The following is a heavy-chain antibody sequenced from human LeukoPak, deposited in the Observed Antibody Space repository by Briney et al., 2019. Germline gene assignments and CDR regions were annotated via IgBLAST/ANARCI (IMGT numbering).Heavy chain of an antibody. CDR1: GGSVSSGSYY. J-gene: IGHJ4*02. D-gene: IGHD4/OR15-4a*01. CDR3: ARGLYGGYVNY. CDR2: IYYSGST. Sequence: SETLSLTCTVSGGSVSSGSYYWSWIRQPPGKGLEWIGYIYYSGSTNYHPSLKSRVTISVDTSKNQFSLKLSSVTAADTAVYYCARGLYGGYVNYWGQGTLVTVSS. V-gene: IGHV4-61*01.